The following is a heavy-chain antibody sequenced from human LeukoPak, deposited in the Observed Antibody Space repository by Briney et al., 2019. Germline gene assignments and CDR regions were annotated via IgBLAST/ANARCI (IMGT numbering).Heavy chain of an antibody. CDR1: GDSISIYY. CDR2: IYNSGST. Sequence: SETLSLTCSVSGDSISIYYWSWIRQPPGKGLEWIGYIYNSGSTNYNPSLKSRVTISVDTSKNQFSLKLTSVTAADTAVYYCARAGYYDFWSGFNWFDPWGQGTLVTVSS. CDR3: ARAGYYDFWSGFNWFDP. J-gene: IGHJ5*02. V-gene: IGHV4-59*01. D-gene: IGHD3-3*01.